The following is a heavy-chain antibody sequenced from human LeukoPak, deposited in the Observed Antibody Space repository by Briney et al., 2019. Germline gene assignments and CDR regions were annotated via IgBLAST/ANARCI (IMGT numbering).Heavy chain of an antibody. CDR2: FDPEDGET. D-gene: IGHD5-18*01. V-gene: IGHV1-24*01. CDR1: GYTLTELS. J-gene: IGHJ6*02. Sequence: ASVKVSCKVSGYTLTELSMHWVRQAPGKGLEWMGGFDPEDGETIYAQKFQGRVTMTEDTSTDTAYMELSSLRSEDTAVYYCATSKPLTAMAYYYYYYGMDVWGQGTTVTVSS. CDR3: ATSKPLTAMAYYYYYYGMDV.